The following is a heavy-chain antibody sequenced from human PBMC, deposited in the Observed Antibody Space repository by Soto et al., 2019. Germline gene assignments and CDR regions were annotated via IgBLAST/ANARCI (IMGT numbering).Heavy chain of an antibody. CDR2: ISYDGSNK. CDR1: GFTFSSYA. V-gene: IGHV3-30-3*01. CDR3: AREAGTTYFDY. Sequence: QVQLVGSGGGVVQPGRSLRLSCAASGFTFSSYAMHWVRQAPGKGLEWVAVISYDGSNKYYADSVKGRFTISRDNSKNTLYLQMNSLRAEDTAVYYCAREAGTTYFDYCGQGTLVTFSS. J-gene: IGHJ4*02. D-gene: IGHD1-7*01.